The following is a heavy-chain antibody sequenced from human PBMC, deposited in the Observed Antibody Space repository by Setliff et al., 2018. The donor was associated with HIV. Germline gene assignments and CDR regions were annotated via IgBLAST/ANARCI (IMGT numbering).Heavy chain of an antibody. CDR2: LTSGAATM. CDR1: GFTFSAYS. Sequence: GGSLRLSCAASGFTFSAYSMHWVRQAPGKGLEWLSYLTSGAATMYYVDSVKGRFTISRDNSKNTLYLQMNSLGAADTAVYYCAKNIAGVCYSGLDYWGQGALVTVSS. V-gene: IGHV3-48*01. CDR3: AKNIAGVCYSGLDY. J-gene: IGHJ4*02. D-gene: IGHD2-15*01.